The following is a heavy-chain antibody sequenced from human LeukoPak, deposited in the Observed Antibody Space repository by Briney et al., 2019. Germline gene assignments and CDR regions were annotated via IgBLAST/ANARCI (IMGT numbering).Heavy chain of an antibody. Sequence: SETLSLTCTVSGGSISSYYWSWIRQPPGKGLEWIGYIYYSGSTNYNPSLKSRVTISVDTSKNQFSPRLSSVTAADTAVYYCARVTGYMTEDYFDYWGQGTLITVSS. V-gene: IGHV4-59*01. CDR2: IYYSGST. CDR3: ARVTGYMTEDYFDY. D-gene: IGHD6-13*01. CDR1: GGSISSYY. J-gene: IGHJ4*02.